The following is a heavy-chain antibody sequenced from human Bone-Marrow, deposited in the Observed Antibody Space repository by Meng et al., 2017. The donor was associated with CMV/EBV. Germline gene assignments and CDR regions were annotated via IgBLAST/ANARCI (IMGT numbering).Heavy chain of an antibody. J-gene: IGHJ3*02. V-gene: IGHV1-69*05. D-gene: IGHD2-8*01. CDR3: ARGGVLMVYAPDI. CDR2: VIPIFDTT. CDR1: GGTFNSFA. Sequence: SVKVSCKASGGTFNSFAFSWVRQAPGQGLEWMGGVIPIFDTTNYAQQFQGRLTITTDESTSIVSMELNNLRSDDTAVYYCARGGVLMVYAPDIWGQGTMVTVSS.